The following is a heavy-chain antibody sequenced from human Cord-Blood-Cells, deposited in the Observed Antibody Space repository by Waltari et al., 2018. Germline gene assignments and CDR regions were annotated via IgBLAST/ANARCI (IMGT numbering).Heavy chain of an antibody. J-gene: IGHJ4*02. V-gene: IGHV3-30*04. Sequence: QVQLVESGGGVVQPGRSLELPCAASGVTFRSSAMHWVRQAPGKGLEWVAVISYDGSNKYYADSVKGRFTISRDNSKNTLYLQMNSLRAEDTAVYYCARGTSSDYWGQGTLVTVSS. CDR1: GVTFRSSA. CDR3: ARGTSSDY. CDR2: ISYDGSNK.